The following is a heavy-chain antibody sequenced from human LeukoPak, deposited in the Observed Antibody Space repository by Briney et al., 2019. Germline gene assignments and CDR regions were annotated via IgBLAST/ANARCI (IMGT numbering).Heavy chain of an antibody. V-gene: IGHV3-7*01. D-gene: IGHD3-3*01. Sequence: PGGSLRLSCAASGFTFSSYWMSWVRQVPGKGLEWVANIKQDGSEKYYVDSVKGRFTISRDNAKNSLYLQMNSLRAEDTAVYYCASSPRRITIFGVASSSYYYYMDVWGKGTTVTVSS. CDR2: IKQDGSEK. CDR1: GFTFSSYW. CDR3: ASSPRRITIFGVASSSYYYYMDV. J-gene: IGHJ6*03.